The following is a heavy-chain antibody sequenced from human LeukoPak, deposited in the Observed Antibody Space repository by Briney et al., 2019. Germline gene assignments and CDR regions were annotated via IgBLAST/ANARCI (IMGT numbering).Heavy chain of an antibody. D-gene: IGHD2-21*02. J-gene: IGHJ4*02. V-gene: IGHV3-48*01. Sequence: GGSLRLSCAASGFTFSSYSMNWVRQAPGEGLEWVSYISSSSSTIYYADSVKGRFTISRDNAKNSLYLQMNSLRAEDTAVYYCARGRGDLGYWGQGTLVTVSS. CDR1: GFTFSSYS. CDR3: ARGRGDLGY. CDR2: ISSSSSTI.